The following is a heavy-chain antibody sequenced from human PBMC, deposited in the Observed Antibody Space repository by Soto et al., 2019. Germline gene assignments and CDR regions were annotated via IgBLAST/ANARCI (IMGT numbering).Heavy chain of an antibody. V-gene: IGHV3-7*01. D-gene: IGHD3-10*01. CDR1: GLTFSSYW. CDR3: ARGEAIGDDP. J-gene: IGHJ5*02. Sequence: WGSLRLSCAASGLTFSSYWMTWVRQAPGKGLEWVANIKQDGSEKYYVDSVKGRFTISRDNAKNSLYLQMNNLRVEDTAVYYCARGEAIGDDPWGHGTLVTVSS. CDR2: IKQDGSEK.